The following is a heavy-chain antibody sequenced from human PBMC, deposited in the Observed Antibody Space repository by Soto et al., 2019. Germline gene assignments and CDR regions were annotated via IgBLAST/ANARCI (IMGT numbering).Heavy chain of an antibody. J-gene: IGHJ6*02. CDR3: ARDEDIVEVAPARYGMDV. V-gene: IGHV1-46*01. CDR2: FNPSRGVA. CDR1: GYTFINYY. D-gene: IGHD2-15*01. Sequence: QVQLVQSGAEVKKPGASVQISCKASGYTFINYYVHWVRQAPGQGLEWMGLFNPSRGVATYAQKFQGRVAMTGDTSTTTLSMELSSLRSEDTAVYYCARDEDIVEVAPARYGMDVWGQGTTVTVSS.